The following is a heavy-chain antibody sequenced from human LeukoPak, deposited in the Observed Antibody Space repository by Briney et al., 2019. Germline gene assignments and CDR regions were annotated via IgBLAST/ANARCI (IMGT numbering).Heavy chain of an antibody. CDR1: AFTLSPYN. Sequence: GGSLRLSCAATAFTLSPYNMNWVRQAPGEGLEGVAVIRYDGSYKNYIESVKGRFTISRDNTKNTVHLQMNSLRDQDTAVYYCARDWLGRGFDCWGLGTLVTVSS. CDR2: IRYDGSYK. D-gene: IGHD5-12*01. J-gene: IGHJ4*02. V-gene: IGHV3-33*08. CDR3: ARDWLGRGFDC.